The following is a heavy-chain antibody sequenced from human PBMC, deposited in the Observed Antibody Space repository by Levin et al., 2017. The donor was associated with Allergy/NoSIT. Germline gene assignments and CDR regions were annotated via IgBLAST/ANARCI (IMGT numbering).Heavy chain of an antibody. J-gene: IGHJ4*02. CDR2: IYWDDDK. D-gene: IGHD3-10*02. Sequence: TLSLPCTFSGFSLRTSGVGVGWIRQPPGKALEWLALIYWDDDKRYSPSLKSRLTITKDTSKNQVVLTMTNMDPVDTATYYCAHSLFGEFTLGYWGQGTLVTVSS. V-gene: IGHV2-5*02. CDR1: GFSLRTSGVG. CDR3: AHSLFGEFTLGY.